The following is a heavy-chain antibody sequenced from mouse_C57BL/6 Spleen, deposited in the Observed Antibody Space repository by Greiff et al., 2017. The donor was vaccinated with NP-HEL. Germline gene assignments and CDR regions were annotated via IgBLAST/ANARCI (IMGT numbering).Heavy chain of an antibody. CDR2: ISSGSSTI. CDR1: GFTFSDYG. CDR3: ATYYYGSRAMDY. D-gene: IGHD1-1*01. Sequence: EVQLVESGGGLVKPGGSLKLSCAASGFTFSDYGMHWVRQAPEKGLEWVAYISSGSSTIYYADTVMGRFTISRDHAKNTLFLQMTSLRSEDTSMYYCATYYYGSRAMDYWGQGTSVPVSS. J-gene: IGHJ4*01. V-gene: IGHV5-17*01.